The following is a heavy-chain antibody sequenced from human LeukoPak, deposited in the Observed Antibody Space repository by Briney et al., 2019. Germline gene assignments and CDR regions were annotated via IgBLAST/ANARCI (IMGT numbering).Heavy chain of an antibody. Sequence: GGPLRLSCAASGFTFNSYAMSWVRQAPGKGLEWVSGITGSGHTTYYADSVKGRFTISRDNSKNTLYVQMNSLRAEDTAVYYCAKAIRNLGWYFDLWGCGTLVTVSS. D-gene: IGHD3-3*01. V-gene: IGHV3-23*01. CDR2: ITGSGHTT. J-gene: IGHJ2*01. CDR3: AKAIRNLGWYFDL. CDR1: GFTFNSYA.